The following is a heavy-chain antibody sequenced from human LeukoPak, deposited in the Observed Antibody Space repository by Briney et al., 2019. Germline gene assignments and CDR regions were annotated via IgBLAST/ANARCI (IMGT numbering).Heavy chain of an antibody. V-gene: IGHV3-64*01. D-gene: IGHD6-19*01. CDR3: TRPYGDHSGWAGYHDS. CDR1: GFSFSDYI. J-gene: IGHJ4*02. CDR2: IRSDGSST. Sequence: GGSLRLSCVASGFSFSDYIMHWVRQAPGKGLEYVSAIRSDGSSTVNPNSVKGRFTISRDNSKSTLYLQLGSLRAEDTAVYYCTRPYGDHSGWAGYHDSWGQGTLVTVSS.